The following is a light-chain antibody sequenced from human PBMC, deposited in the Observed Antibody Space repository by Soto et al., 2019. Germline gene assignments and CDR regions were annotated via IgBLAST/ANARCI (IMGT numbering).Light chain of an antibody. J-gene: IGLJ2*01. Sequence: VVTQPPSASGTPGQRVTISCSGSSSNIGSNYVYWYQQLPGTAPKLLIYRNNQRPSGVPDRFSGSKSGTSASLAISGLRSEDEADYYCAAWDDSLSGVVFGGGTKVTVL. CDR1: SSNIGSNY. CDR2: RNN. CDR3: AAWDDSLSGVV. V-gene: IGLV1-47*01.